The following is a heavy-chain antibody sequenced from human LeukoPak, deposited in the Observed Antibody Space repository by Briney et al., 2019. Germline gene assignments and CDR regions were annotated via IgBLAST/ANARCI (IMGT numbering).Heavy chain of an antibody. Sequence: PGGSLRLSCAASGFTFSSYTMNWVRQAPGKGLEWVAAISSSSRDIFYADSVKGRFSISRDNTQNSLSLQMSSLKAEDTAVYYCVREAAATLFDYWGQGTLVTVSS. CDR1: GFTFSSYT. D-gene: IGHD1-26*01. CDR3: VREAAATLFDY. J-gene: IGHJ4*02. CDR2: ISSSSRDI. V-gene: IGHV3-21*01.